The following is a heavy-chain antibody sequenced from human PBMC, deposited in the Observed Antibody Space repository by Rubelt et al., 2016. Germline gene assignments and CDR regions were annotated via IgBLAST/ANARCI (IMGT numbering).Heavy chain of an antibody. J-gene: IGHJ4*02. V-gene: IGHV4-61*05. CDR1: GGSISSSSYY. CDR2: IYYSGST. D-gene: IGHD3-3*02. Sequence: QLQLQESGPGLVKPSETLSLTCTVSGGSISSSSYYWGWIRQPPGKGLEWIGYIYYSGSTNYNPSLKIRVTISVDTSKNQFSLKLSSVTAADTAVYDCARVGAMFGVVITPTWFDYWGQGTLVTVSS. CDR3: ARVGAMFGVVITPTWFDY.